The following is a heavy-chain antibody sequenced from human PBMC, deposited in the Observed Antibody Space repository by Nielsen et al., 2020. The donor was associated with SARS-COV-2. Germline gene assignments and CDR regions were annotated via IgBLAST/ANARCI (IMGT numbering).Heavy chain of an antibody. D-gene: IGHD4-17*01. CDR2: ISSSSSYT. Sequence: WIRQPPGKGLEWVSYISSSSSYTNYADSVKCRFTISRDNAKNSLYLQMNSLRAEDTAVYYCARGPLDYGDRRYFQHWGQGTLVTVSS. CDR3: ARGPLDYGDRRYFQH. V-gene: IGHV3-11*05. J-gene: IGHJ1*01.